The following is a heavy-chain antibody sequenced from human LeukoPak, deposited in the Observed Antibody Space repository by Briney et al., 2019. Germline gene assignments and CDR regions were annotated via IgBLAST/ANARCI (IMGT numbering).Heavy chain of an antibody. CDR3: ARDLTMVRGGGFDY. D-gene: IGHD3-10*01. CDR1: GDSVSSNSAA. J-gene: IGHJ4*02. V-gene: IGHV6-1*01. CDR2: TYYRSKWYN. Sequence: SQTLSLTCAISGDSVSSNSAAWNWIKQSPSRGLEWLGRTYYRSKWYNDYAVSVKSRITINPDTSKNQFSLQLNSVTPEDTAVYYCARDLTMVRGGGFDYWGQGTLVTVSS.